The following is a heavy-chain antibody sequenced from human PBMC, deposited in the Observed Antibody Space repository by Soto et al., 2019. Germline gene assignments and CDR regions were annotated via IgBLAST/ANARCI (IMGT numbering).Heavy chain of an antibody. CDR1: GGSISSGGYY. CDR2: IYYSGST. J-gene: IGHJ4*02. D-gene: IGHD3-22*01. V-gene: IGHV4-31*03. CDR3: ARGSNSSGYMVL. Sequence: PSETLSLTCTVSGGSISSGGYYWSWIRQHPGKGLEWIGYIYYSGSTYYNPSLKSRVTISVDTSKNQFSLKLSSVTAADTAVYYCARGSNSSGYMVLWGQGTLVTVSS.